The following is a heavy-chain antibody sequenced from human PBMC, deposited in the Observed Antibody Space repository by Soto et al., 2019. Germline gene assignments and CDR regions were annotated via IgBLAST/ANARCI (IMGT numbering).Heavy chain of an antibody. Sequence: GGSLRLSCAASGFTFSSYSMNWVRQAPGKGLEWVSYISSSSSTIYYADSVKGRFTISRDNAKNSLYLQMNSLRAEDTAVYYCARGGCSGGSCYIFLLSQRAAYPTYSSGGGATRDYYMDVWGKGTTVTVSS. V-gene: IGHV3-48*01. J-gene: IGHJ6*03. D-gene: IGHD2-15*01. CDR2: ISSSSSTI. CDR1: GFTFSSYS. CDR3: ARGGCSGGSCYIFLLSQRAAYPTYSSGGGATRDYYMDV.